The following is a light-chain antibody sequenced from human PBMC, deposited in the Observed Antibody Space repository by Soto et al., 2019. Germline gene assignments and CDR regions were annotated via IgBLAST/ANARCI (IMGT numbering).Light chain of an antibody. CDR1: QSISGY. V-gene: IGKV3-11*01. Sequence: EIVLTQSPSTLSSSAGERVTIACRASQSISGYLAWYQQKPGKAPRLLIYDSSHRSTDIPARFSGSGSGTDFTLPISSLEQADFAVYYCQQRNNWPSITFGKGTRVEIK. CDR3: QQRNNWPSIT. CDR2: DSS. J-gene: IGKJ5*01.